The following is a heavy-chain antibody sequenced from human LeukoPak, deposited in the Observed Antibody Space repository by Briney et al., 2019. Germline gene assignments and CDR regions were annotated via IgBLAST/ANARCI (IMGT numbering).Heavy chain of an antibody. Sequence: SETLSLTCGVSGGSICTTNWWTWVRQPPGEGLEWIGEVHLSGRTHYNPSLESRVTMSVDMSENHISLRLTSVTAADTAVYYCAREGGPYRPLDYSGQGTLVTVSS. V-gene: IGHV4-4*02. CDR1: GGSICTTNW. J-gene: IGHJ4*02. CDR2: VHLSGRT. CDR3: AREGGPYRPLDY.